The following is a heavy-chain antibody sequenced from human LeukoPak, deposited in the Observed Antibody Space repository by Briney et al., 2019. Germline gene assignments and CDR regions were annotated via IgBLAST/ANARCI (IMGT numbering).Heavy chain of an antibody. CDR3: AKDDNWYYYDSSGYLAAKYFQH. CDR1: GFTFSSYA. V-gene: IGHV3-23*01. CDR2: ISGSGGST. Sequence: PGGSLRLSCAASGFTFSSYAMSWVRQAPGKGLEWVSAISGSGGSTYYAGSVKGRFTISRDNSKNTLYLQMNSLRAEDTAVYYCAKDDNWYYYDSSGYLAAKYFQHWGQGTLVTVSS. D-gene: IGHD3-22*01. J-gene: IGHJ1*01.